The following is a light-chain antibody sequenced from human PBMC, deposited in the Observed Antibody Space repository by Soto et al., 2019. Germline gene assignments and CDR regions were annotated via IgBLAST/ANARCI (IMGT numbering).Light chain of an antibody. CDR2: EVT. J-gene: IGLJ1*01. V-gene: IGLV2-14*01. CDR3: SSYKSSSTDV. CDR1: SSDVGGYDY. Sequence: QSVLTQPASVSGSPGQSITISCTGTSSDVGGYDYVSWYQQSPGKAPKLMIYEVTSRPSGVSTRFSGSRSGNTASLTISGLQAEDDADYYCSSYKSSSTDVFGTGTKLTVL.